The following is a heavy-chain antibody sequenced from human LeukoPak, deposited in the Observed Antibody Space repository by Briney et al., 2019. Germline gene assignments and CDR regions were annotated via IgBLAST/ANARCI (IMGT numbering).Heavy chain of an antibody. CDR1: GFSFSDYS. J-gene: IGHJ6*02. V-gene: IGHV3-48*01. CDR2: ISSGGSTI. Sequence: GGSLRLSCTASGFSFSDYSMNWVRQAPGKGLEWISYISSGGSTIHHADSVKGRFTISRDNAKKSLYLEMNSLRAEDTAVYYCARDDLGTSYFYYGMDVWGQGTTVTVSS. CDR3: ARDDLGTSYFYYGMDV. D-gene: IGHD3/OR15-3a*01.